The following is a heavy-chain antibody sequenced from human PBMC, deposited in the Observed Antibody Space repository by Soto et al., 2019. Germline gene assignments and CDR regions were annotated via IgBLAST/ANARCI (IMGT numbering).Heavy chain of an antibody. CDR2: IKQDGSEK. V-gene: IGHV3-7*01. CDR1: GFTFSSYW. D-gene: IGHD3-9*01. J-gene: IGHJ3*02. CDR3: ARAGRITIFSTGYPLNAFDI. Sequence: VQLVESGGGLVQPGGSLRLSCAASGFTFSSYWMSWVRQAPGKGLEWVANIKQDGSEKYYVDSVKGRFTISRDNAKNSLYLQMNGLRAEDTAVYYCARAGRITIFSTGYPLNAFDIWGQGTMVTVSS.